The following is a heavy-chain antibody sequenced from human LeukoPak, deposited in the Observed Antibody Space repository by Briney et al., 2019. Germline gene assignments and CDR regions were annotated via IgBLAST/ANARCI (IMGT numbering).Heavy chain of an antibody. CDR2: IYYSGST. CDR1: VGSLSRYY. D-gene: IGHD1-26*01. CDR3: ARVSCGSSFAVAAFDI. Sequence: PSETLSVTCMVSVGSLSRYYWSWIRQPPGKGLEWIGYIYYSGSTNYNSSLKCRVTISVDTSNNQLPLILSSVTAADTAVYYCARVSCGSSFAVAAFDIWGQGTMVTVSS. V-gene: IGHV4-59*01. J-gene: IGHJ3*02.